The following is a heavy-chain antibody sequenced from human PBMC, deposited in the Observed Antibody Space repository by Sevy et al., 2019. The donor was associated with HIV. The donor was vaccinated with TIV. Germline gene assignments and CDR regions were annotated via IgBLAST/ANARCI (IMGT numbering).Heavy chain of an antibody. CDR3: ARDREQLVRGAFDI. CDR1: GYTFTSYG. J-gene: IGHJ3*02. D-gene: IGHD6-6*01. Sequence: ASVKVSCKASGYTFTSYGISWVRQPPGQGLEWMGWISAYNGNTNNAQKLQGRVTMTTDTSTSTAYMKLRRLRSDDTAVYYCARDREQLVRGAFDIWGQGTMVTVSS. CDR2: ISAYNGNT. V-gene: IGHV1-18*01.